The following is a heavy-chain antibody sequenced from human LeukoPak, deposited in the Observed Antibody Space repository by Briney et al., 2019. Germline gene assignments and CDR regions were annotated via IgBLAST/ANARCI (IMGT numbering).Heavy chain of an antibody. CDR2: ISYDGSNK. CDR3: ARDSYGFDY. V-gene: IGHV3-30-3*01. Sequence: GGSLRLSCAASGFTFSSYAMHWVRQAPGKGLEWVAVISYDGSNKYYADSVKGRFTISRDNSKNTLYLQMNSLRAEDTAVYYCARDSYGFDYWGQGTLVTVSS. CDR1: GFTFSSYA. D-gene: IGHD5-18*01. J-gene: IGHJ4*02.